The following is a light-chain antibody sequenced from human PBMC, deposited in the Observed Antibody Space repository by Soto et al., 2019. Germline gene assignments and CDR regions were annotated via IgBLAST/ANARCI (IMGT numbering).Light chain of an antibody. V-gene: IGLV2-23*02. CDR2: EVS. CDR1: SSDVGSYNL. Sequence: QSALTQPASVSGSPGQSITISCTGTSSDVGSYNLVSWYQQHPGKAPKLIISEVSKWPSGISDRFSGSKSGSTASLTISGLQAEDEADYYCCSYAGTSTHTVFGGGTKLTVL. J-gene: IGLJ7*01. CDR3: CSYAGTSTHTV.